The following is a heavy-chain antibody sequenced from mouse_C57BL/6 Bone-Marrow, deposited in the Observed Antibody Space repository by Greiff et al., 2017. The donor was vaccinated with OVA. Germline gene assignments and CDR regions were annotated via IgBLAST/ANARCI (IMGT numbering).Heavy chain of an antibody. CDR3: ARLYYYGSSYFDWYFDV. CDR2: IHPNSGST. D-gene: IGHD1-1*01. J-gene: IGHJ1*03. Sequence: QVQLQQPGAELVKPGASVKLSCKASGYTFTRYWMHWVKQRPGQGLEWIGMIHPNSGSTNYNEKYKSKATLTVDKSSSTAYMQLSSLTSEDSAVYYCARLYYYGSSYFDWYFDVWGTGTTVTVSS. CDR1: GYTFTRYW. V-gene: IGHV1-64*01.